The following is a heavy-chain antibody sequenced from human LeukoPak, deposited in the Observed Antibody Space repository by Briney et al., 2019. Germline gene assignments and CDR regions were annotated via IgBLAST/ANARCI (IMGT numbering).Heavy chain of an antibody. J-gene: IGHJ4*02. V-gene: IGHV3-53*01. D-gene: IGHD5-18*01. CDR1: GFTVSSNY. CDR2: IYSGGST. Sequence: GGSLRLSCAASGFTVSSNYMSWVCQAPGKGLEWVSVIYSGGSTYYADSVKGRFTISRDNSKNTLYLQMNSLRAEDTAVYYCARAHGDTAMSYFDYWGQGTLVTVSS. CDR3: ARAHGDTAMSYFDY.